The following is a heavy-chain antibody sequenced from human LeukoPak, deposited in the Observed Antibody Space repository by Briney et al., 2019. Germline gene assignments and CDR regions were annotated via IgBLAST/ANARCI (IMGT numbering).Heavy chain of an antibody. J-gene: IGHJ4*02. Sequence: GGSLRLSCAASGFTFSSYGMHWVRQAPGKGLEGVAVISYDGSNKYYADSVKGRFTVSRDNSKNTLYLQMNSLRAEDTAVYYCAKDILTGQYSDGGQGTLVTVSS. CDR1: GFTFSSYG. CDR3: AKDILTGQYSD. V-gene: IGHV3-30*18. D-gene: IGHD2-21*01. CDR2: ISYDGSNK.